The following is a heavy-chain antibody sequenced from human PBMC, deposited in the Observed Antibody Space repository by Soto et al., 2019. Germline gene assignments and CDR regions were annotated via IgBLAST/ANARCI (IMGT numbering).Heavy chain of an antibody. J-gene: IGHJ3*02. CDR3: AMPRLYDTGTHDYHRDALDT. CDR2: ISSSGGRV. D-gene: IGHD3-16*01. Sequence: EVQLLESGGGMVEPRGSLKLSCAASGFSFGTYVMNWVRQAPGKGLEWVSGISSSGGRVYSADSVKGRFTISRDNSRNTLYLKINSLRAENTAIYYCAMPRLYDTGTHDYHRDALDTWGQGTQVTVSS. V-gene: IGHV3-23*01. CDR1: GFSFGTYV.